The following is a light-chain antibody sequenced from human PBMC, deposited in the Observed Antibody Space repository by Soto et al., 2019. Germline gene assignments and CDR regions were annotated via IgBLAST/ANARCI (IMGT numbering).Light chain of an antibody. J-gene: IGLJ2*01. V-gene: IGLV2-14*01. Sequence: QSALTQPASVSGSPGQSMTISCTGTSSDVGGYNSVSWYQRHPGKAPKLMIYDVSNRPSGVSNRFSGSKSGNTASLTISGLQAEDEADYYCGSYTSSSTPVVFGGGTKLTVL. CDR2: DVS. CDR3: GSYTSSSTPVV. CDR1: SSDVGGYNS.